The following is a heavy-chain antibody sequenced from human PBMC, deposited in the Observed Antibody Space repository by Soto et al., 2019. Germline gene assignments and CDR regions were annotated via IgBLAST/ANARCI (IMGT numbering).Heavy chain of an antibody. Sequence: GASVKVSCKASGYTFTNYRISWVRQAPGQGLEWMGYNRNYAQKFQGRVTMTRDTSISTAYMELSRLRSDDTAVYYCARDVYDSSGYYSQLMDVWGQGTTVTVSS. J-gene: IGHJ6*02. CDR3: ARDVYDSSGYYSQLMDV. CDR1: GYTFTNYR. D-gene: IGHD3-22*01. CDR2: NR. V-gene: IGHV1-2*02.